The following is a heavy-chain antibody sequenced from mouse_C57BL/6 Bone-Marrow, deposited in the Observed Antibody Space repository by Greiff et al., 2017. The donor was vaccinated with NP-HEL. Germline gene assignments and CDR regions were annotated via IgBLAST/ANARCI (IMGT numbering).Heavy chain of an antibody. CDR1: GYTFTSYW. Sequence: QVQLQQPGAELVKPGASVKLSCKASGYTFTSYWMQWVKQRPGQGLEWIGEIDPSNSYTNYNQKFKGKATLTVDTSYSTAYMQLSSLTSEDSAVYYCAEGGDAMDYWGQGTSVTVSS. J-gene: IGHJ4*01. CDR3: AEGGDAMDY. CDR2: IDPSNSYT. V-gene: IGHV1-50*01.